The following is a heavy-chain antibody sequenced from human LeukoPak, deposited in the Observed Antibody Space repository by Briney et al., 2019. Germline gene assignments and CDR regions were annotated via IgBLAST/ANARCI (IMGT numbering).Heavy chain of an antibody. CDR1: GFTFSRYS. J-gene: IGHJ4*02. Sequence: GGSLRLSCAASGFTFSRYSMNWVRQAPGKGLEWVLAISGSGGSTYYADSVKGRFTISRDNSKNTLYLQMNSLRAEDTAVYYCAKNPPIPMIVVVYYFDYWGQGTLVTVSS. CDR2: ISGSGGST. D-gene: IGHD3-22*01. V-gene: IGHV3-23*01. CDR3: AKNPPIPMIVVVYYFDY.